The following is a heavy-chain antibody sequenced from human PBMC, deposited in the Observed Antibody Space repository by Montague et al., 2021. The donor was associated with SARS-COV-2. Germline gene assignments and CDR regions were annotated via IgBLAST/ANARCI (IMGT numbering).Heavy chain of an antibody. Sequence: SETLSLNCTVSRDSISSHNYFWAWIRQPPGKGLEWIGSVDYSGLTLYNPSLESRVTISVDTSKKQFSLKVNSVTAADTAVYYCAKDGEALAWGTFDIWGQGTMVTVSS. D-gene: IGHD3-10*01. J-gene: IGHJ3*02. V-gene: IGHV4-39*07. CDR1: RDSISSHNYF. CDR2: VDYSGLT. CDR3: AKDGEALAWGTFDI.